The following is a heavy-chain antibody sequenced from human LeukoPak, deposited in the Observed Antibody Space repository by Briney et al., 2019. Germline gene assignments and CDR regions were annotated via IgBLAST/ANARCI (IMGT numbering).Heavy chain of an antibody. CDR1: GFTFSSYA. D-gene: IGHD5-12*01. J-gene: IGHJ3*02. CDR3: AKRGGYGDAFDI. V-gene: IGHV3-23*01. Sequence: LPGGSLRLSCAASGFTFSSYAMSWVRQAPGKGLEWVSAISGSGGSTYYADSVKGRFTISRDNSKNTLYLQMNSLRAEDTAVYYCAKRGGYGDAFDIWGQGTMVTVSS. CDR2: ISGSGGST.